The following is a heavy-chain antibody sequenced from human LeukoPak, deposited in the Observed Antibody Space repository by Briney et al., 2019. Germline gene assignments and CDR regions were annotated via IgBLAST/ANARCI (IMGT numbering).Heavy chain of an antibody. D-gene: IGHD1-26*01. Sequence: PSETLSLTCAVYGGSISSGGYSWSCIRQPPGKGLEWIGYIYHSGSTYYNPSLKSRVTISVDRSKNQFSLKLSSVTAADTAVYYCARGEGGAADYWGQGTLVTVSS. CDR2: IYHSGST. CDR1: GGSISSGGYS. CDR3: ARGEGGAADY. J-gene: IGHJ4*02. V-gene: IGHV4-30-2*01.